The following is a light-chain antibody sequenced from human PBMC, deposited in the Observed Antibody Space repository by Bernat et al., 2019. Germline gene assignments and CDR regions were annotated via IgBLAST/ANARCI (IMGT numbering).Light chain of an antibody. CDR1: SNNVVNQG. J-gene: IGLJ3*02. V-gene: IGLV10-54*04. CDR3: SAWDSSLSVRV. Sequence: AGLTRPPSVSKGLRQTVTLTCTGNSNNVVNQGAAWLQQHQGHPPKLLSYRNNNRPSGISERFSASRSGNTASLTVTGLQPEDEADYHCSAWDSSLSVRVFGRGTKLTVL. CDR2: RNN.